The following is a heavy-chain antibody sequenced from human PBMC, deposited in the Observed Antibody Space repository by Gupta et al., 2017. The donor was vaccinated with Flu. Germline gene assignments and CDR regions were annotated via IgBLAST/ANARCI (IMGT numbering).Heavy chain of an antibody. CDR2: ISRSSSFI. CDR3: VRDSGVGFDP. CDR1: GFTFDTYS. D-gene: IGHD2-15*01. Sequence: EVQLVESGGGLVRPGGSLRLSCAASGFTFDTYSMNWVRQAPGKGLEWVCLISRSSSFIYYADSVKGRFILSRDNAKNSLHLQMNSLRAEDTAVYHCVRDSGVGFDPWGQGTLVTVSS. J-gene: IGHJ5*02. V-gene: IGHV3-21*02.